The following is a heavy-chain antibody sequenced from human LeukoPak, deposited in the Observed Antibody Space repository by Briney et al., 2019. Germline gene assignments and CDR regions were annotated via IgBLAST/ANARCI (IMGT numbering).Heavy chain of an antibody. J-gene: IGHJ4*02. D-gene: IGHD1-1*01. Sequence: GGSLRLSCYASGFTFNNYPMSWVRQAPGKGLEGVSAIGNDGGDSKYADSVTGRFTIYRDNSSNTLYLQMRSLRAEDTAIYYCGRDWKLDYWGQGSLVTVSS. V-gene: IGHV3-23*01. CDR2: IGNDGGDS. CDR3: GRDWKLDY. CDR1: GFTFNNYP.